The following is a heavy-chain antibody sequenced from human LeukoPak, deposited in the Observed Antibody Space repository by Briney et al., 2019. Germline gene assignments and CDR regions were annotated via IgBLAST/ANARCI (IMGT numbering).Heavy chain of an antibody. V-gene: IGHV4-59*01. Sequence: SETLSLTCTVSGASIRSSFWNWIRQPPGRGLEWIGYLSMRGTTNYNPSLKSRVTISLDTSKNQFSLKLSSVTAADTAVYYCARGDSSSPCYIDYWGQGILVTVSS. CDR2: LSMRGTT. CDR3: ARGDSSSPCYIDY. J-gene: IGHJ4*02. CDR1: GASIRSSF. D-gene: IGHD6-6*01.